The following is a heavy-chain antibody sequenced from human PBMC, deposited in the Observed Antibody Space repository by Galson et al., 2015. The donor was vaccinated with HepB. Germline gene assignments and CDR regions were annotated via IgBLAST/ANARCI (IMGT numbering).Heavy chain of an antibody. Sequence: SLRLSCAASGFTFSSYSMNWVRQAPGKGLEWVSSISRSSSYIYHADSVRGRFTISRDNARNSLYPQMNSLRAEDTAVYYCAKDERESQYFDWLLSFDYWGQGTLVTVSS. CDR3: AKDERESQYFDWLLSFDY. CDR1: GFTFSSYS. D-gene: IGHD3-9*01. V-gene: IGHV3-21*01. CDR2: ISRSSSYI. J-gene: IGHJ4*02.